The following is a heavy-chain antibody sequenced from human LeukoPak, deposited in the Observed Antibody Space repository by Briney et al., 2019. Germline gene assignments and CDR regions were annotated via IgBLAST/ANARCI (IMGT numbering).Heavy chain of an antibody. CDR2: IYYSGST. CDR3: ARHPDPPRNTILGERGTWLDP. D-gene: IGHD3-3*01. Sequence: SETLSLTCTVSGGSISSYYWSWIRQPPGKGLEWIGYIYYSGSTNYNPSLKSRVTISVDTSKNQFSLKLSSVTAADTAVYYCARHPDPPRNTILGERGTWLDPWGQGTLVTVSS. J-gene: IGHJ5*02. CDR1: GGSISSYY. V-gene: IGHV4-59*08.